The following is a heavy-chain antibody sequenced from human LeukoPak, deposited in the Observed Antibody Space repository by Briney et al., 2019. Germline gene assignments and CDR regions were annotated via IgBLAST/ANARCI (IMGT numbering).Heavy chain of an antibody. CDR2: ISHSVST. CDR1: GYSISSGYY. CDR3: ARIHGYTNGYFDY. J-gene: IGHJ4*02. Sequence: SETLSLTCAVSGYSISSGYYWGWVRQPPGKGLEWIGSISHSVSTYYNPSLESRVTMSVDTSKKQFSLNLSSVTAADTAVYYCARIHGYTNGYFDYWGQGTLVTVSS. D-gene: IGHD6-19*01. V-gene: IGHV4-38-2*01.